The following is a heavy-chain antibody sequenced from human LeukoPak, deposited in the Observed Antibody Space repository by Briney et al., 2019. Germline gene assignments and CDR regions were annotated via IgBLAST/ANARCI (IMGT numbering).Heavy chain of an antibody. D-gene: IGHD2/OR15-2a*01. Sequence: PGGSLRLSCAASGFTFKSYSMSWVRQSPGKGLEWLSCLSNSGGYKYYADSVKGRFTISRDDSKNSLYLQMNSLRVEDTAVYFCARVVPTWGAYFSYIDVWGKGTTVTVS. J-gene: IGHJ6*03. CDR3: ARVVPTWGAYFSYIDV. V-gene: IGHV3-21*06. CDR1: GFTFKSYS. CDR2: LSNSGGYK.